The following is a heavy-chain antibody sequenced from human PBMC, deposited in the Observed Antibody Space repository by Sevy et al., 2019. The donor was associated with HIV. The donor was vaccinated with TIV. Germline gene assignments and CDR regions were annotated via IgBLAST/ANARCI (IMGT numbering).Heavy chain of an antibody. CDR1: GFTFNTHA. D-gene: IGHD3-22*01. CDR2: ISGPGLST. CDR3: AKALNPALESMIEVILRTLKGFDV. V-gene: IGHV3-23*01. Sequence: GGSLRLSCTASGFTFNTHAMTWVRQAPGKGLEWVSVISGPGLSTYYADSVKGRFTISRDNSQNTLYLQMNSLRVDDKATYYCAKALNPALESMIEVILRTLKGFDVWGQGTMVTVSS. J-gene: IGHJ3*01.